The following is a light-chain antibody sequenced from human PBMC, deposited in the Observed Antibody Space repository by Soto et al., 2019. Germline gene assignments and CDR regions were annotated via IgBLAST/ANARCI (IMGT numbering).Light chain of an antibody. V-gene: IGKV3-20*01. CDR1: QTVGSNY. CDR2: DAS. J-gene: IGKJ1*01. Sequence: EIVLTQSPGTLSLSPGERATLSCRASQTVGSNYLAWYQQKPGQAPRLLIYDASSRATGIPDRFSGSGSGTDFTLTFSRLEHEDFAVYYCHQYASSPLTFGQGTKVEIK. CDR3: HQYASSPLT.